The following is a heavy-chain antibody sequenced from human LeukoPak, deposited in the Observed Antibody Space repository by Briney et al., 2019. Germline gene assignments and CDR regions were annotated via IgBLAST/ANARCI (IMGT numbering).Heavy chain of an antibody. CDR2: ISSSSSYI. CDR3: ARDTITMIEVAYWYFDL. J-gene: IGHJ2*01. D-gene: IGHD3-22*01. Sequence: GGSLRLSCAASGFTFSSYEMNWVRQAPGKGLEWVPSISSSSSYIYYADSVKGRFTISRDNAKNSLYLQMNSLRAEDTAVYYCARDTITMIEVAYWYFDLWGRGTLVTVSS. V-gene: IGHV3-21*01. CDR1: GFTFSSYE.